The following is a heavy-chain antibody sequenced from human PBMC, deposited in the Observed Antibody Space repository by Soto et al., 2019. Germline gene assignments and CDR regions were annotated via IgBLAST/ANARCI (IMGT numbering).Heavy chain of an antibody. CDR1: GFTFSSYS. D-gene: IGHD2-15*01. CDR2: ISSSSSYI. J-gene: IGHJ3*02. Sequence: GGSLRLSCAASGFTFSSYSMNWVRQAPGKGLEWVSSISSSSSYIYYADSVKGRFTISRDNAKNSLYLQMNSLRAEDTAVYYCVRDGSWGAFDIWGQGTMVTVSS. CDR3: VRDGSWGAFDI. V-gene: IGHV3-21*01.